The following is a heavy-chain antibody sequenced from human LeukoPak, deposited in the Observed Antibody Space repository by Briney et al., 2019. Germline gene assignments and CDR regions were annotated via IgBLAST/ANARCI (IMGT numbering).Heavy chain of an antibody. CDR1: GYTFTSYD. V-gene: IGHV1-8*01. D-gene: IGHD7-27*01. J-gene: IGHJ4*02. CDR2: MSPNSGDT. Sequence: ASVKVSCKASGYTFTSYDSNWVRQATGQRPEWMGWMSPNSGDTGYAQKFQDRVTMTRNTSISTAYMELSSLRSDDTAVYYCARGPPTWGYDYWGPGPLVTVSS. CDR3: ARGPPTWGYDY.